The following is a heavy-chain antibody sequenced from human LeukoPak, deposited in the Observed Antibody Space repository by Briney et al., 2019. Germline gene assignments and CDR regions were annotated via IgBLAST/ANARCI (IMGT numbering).Heavy chain of an antibody. J-gene: IGHJ5*02. CDR1: GFSFSSNW. CDR2: INGGGSRP. V-gene: IGHV3-74*01. Sequence: GGSLRLSCEASGFSFSSNWMHWVRQVAGRGLVWAARINGGGSRPAYAASAEGRFSISRDNAKNTLYLQMNSLRAEDTAVYYCATDPDLHGYSFSESWGQGNLVTVSS. CDR3: ATDPDLHGYSFSES. D-gene: IGHD5-18*01.